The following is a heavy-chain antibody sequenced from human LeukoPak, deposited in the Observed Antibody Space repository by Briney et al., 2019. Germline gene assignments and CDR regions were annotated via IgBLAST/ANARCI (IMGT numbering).Heavy chain of an antibody. D-gene: IGHD1-26*01. V-gene: IGHV4-4*07. CDR3: ARVRGSSGSYEYYHYMDV. Sequence: SETLSLACTVSGGSISYFYWSWIRQPARKGLEWIGRIYTSGSTNNNPSLKSRVTMSVDTSKKQFSLKLSSVTAADTAVYYCARVRGSSGSYEYYHYMDVWGKGTTVTISS. CDR2: IYTSGST. CDR1: GGSISYFY. J-gene: IGHJ6*03.